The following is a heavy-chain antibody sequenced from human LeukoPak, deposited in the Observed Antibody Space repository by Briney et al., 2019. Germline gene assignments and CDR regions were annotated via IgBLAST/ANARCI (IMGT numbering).Heavy chain of an antibody. CDR3: ARLGKLEEQQLDY. V-gene: IGHV4-39*01. Sequence: PSETLSLTCTVSGGSISSSSYYWGWIRQPPGKGLEWIGSIYYSGSTYYNSSLKSRVTISVDTSKIQFSLKLSSVTAADTAVYYCARLGKLEEQQLDYWGQGTLVTVSS. CDR2: IYYSGST. D-gene: IGHD6-13*01. J-gene: IGHJ4*02. CDR1: GGSISSSSYY.